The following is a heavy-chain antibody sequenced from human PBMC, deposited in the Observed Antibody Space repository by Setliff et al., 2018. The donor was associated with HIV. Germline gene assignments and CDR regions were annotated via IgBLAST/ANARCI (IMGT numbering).Heavy chain of an antibody. V-gene: IGHV3-23*01. CDR2: ISGSGGST. Sequence: GGSLRLSCAASGFTFSSYAMSWVRQAPGKGLEWVSAISGSGGSTYYADSVKGRFTISRDNSKNTLYLQMNSLRAEDTAVYYCVRRGGAAAGGPHNWFDPWGQGTLVTVSS. CDR3: VRRGGAAAGGPHNWFDP. J-gene: IGHJ5*02. CDR1: GFTFSSYA. D-gene: IGHD6-13*01.